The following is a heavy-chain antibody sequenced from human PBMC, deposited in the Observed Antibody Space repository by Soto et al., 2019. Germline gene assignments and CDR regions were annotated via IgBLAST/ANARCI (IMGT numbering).Heavy chain of an antibody. Sequence: SETLSLTCTVSGGSISSSSYYWGWIRQPPGKGLEWIGSIYYSGSTYYNPSLKSRVTISVDTSKNQFSLKLSSVTAADTAVYYCARPRRGYSYGQRVAFDIWGQGTMVTVSS. CDR2: IYYSGST. V-gene: IGHV4-39*01. CDR1: GGSISSSSYY. CDR3: ARPRRGYSYGQRVAFDI. D-gene: IGHD5-18*01. J-gene: IGHJ3*02.